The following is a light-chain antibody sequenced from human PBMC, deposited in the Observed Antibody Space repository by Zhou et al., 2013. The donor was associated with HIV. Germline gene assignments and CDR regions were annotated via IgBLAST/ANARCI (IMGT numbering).Light chain of an antibody. CDR2: RTS. J-gene: IGKJ2*01. Sequence: DIQMTQSPSSLSASVGDRVNITCRASLSIRSFLNWYQQRPGKTPTLLIYRTSNLQPGVPSRFSGSGSGSDFALTISSLQPEDVATYYCQQLNSYPYIFGQGTKLEIK. V-gene: IGKV1-9*01. CDR1: LSIRSF. CDR3: QQLNSYPYI.